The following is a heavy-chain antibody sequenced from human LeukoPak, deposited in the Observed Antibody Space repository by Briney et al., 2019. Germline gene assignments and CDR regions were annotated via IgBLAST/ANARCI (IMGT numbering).Heavy chain of an antibody. Sequence: PSEALSLTCTVSGGSISSYYWSWIRQPPGKGLEWIGYIYYSGSTNYNPSPKSRVTISVDTSKNQFSLKLSSVTAADTAVYYCARDGGNNWFDPWGQGTLVTVSS. CDR3: ARDGGNNWFDP. J-gene: IGHJ5*02. V-gene: IGHV4-59*01. CDR2: IYYSGST. CDR1: GGSISSYY. D-gene: IGHD2-15*01.